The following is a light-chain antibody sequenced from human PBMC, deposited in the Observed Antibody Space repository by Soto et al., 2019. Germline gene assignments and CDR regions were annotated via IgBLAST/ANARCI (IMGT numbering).Light chain of an antibody. Sequence: QSVLTQPRSVSGSPGQSVTISCTGTSSDVGDFNRVSWYQQHPGKAPKLMISEVSNRPSGISNRFSGFKSANTAFLIIPGLQAEDEADYFCSSYTSSSTLGVFGTGTKVTVL. V-gene: IGLV2-14*01. J-gene: IGLJ1*01. CDR3: SSYTSSSTLGV. CDR2: EVS. CDR1: SSDVGDFNR.